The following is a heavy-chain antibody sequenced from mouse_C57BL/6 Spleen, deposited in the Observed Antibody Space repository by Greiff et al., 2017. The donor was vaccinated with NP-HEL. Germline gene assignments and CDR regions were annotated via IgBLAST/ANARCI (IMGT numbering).Heavy chain of an antibody. CDR2: INPSNGGT. Sequence: VQLQQPGTELVKPGASVKLSCKASGYTFTSYWMHWVKQRPGQGLEWIGNINPSNGGTNYNEKFKSKATLTVDKSSSTAYMQLSSLTSEDSAVYYGARPPYWDNYAMDYWGQGTSVTVSS. CDR3: ARPPYWDNYAMDY. J-gene: IGHJ4*01. D-gene: IGHD4-1*01. V-gene: IGHV1-53*01. CDR1: GYTFTSYW.